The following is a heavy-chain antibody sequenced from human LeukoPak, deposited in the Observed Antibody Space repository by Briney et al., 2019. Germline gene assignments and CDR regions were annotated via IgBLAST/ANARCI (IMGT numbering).Heavy chain of an antibody. V-gene: IGHV3-23*01. CDR2: ISGSGGST. D-gene: IGHD3-10*01. J-gene: IGHJ3*02. Sequence: PGGSLRLSCAASGFTFSSYAMSWVRQAPGKGLEWAAVISGSGGSTSYADSVKGRFTISRDNSKNTLYLQMNSLRAEDTAVYYCAKSHYYGSGSSRGAFDIWGQGTLVTVSS. CDR3: AKSHYYGSGSSRGAFDI. CDR1: GFTFSSYA.